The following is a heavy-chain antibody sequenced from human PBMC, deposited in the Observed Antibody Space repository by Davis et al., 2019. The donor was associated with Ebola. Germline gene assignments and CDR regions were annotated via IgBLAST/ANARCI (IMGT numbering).Heavy chain of an antibody. V-gene: IGHV4-61*01. J-gene: IGHJ3*02. CDR1: GGSVSSGSYY. D-gene: IGHD4-17*01. CDR3: ARRGYGDYASAFDI. Sequence: SETLSLTCTVSGGSVSSGSYYWSWIRQPPGKGLEWIGYIYYSGSTNYNPSLKSRVTISVDTSKNQFSLKLSSVTAADTAVYYCARRGYGDYASAFDIWGQGTMVTVSS. CDR2: IYYSGST.